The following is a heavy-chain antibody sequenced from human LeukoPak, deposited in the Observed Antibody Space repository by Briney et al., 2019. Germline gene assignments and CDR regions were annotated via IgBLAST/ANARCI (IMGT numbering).Heavy chain of an antibody. CDR3: ARVSWLYYFDY. CDR1: GFTFSSYG. J-gene: IGHJ4*02. Sequence: GRSLRLSCAASGFTFSSYGMHWVRQAPGKGLEWVAVIWYDGSNKYYADSVKGRFTISRDNSKNTLYPQMNSLRAEDTAVYYCARVSWLYYFDYWGQGTLVTVSS. CDR2: IWYDGSNK. V-gene: IGHV3-33*01. D-gene: IGHD6-13*01.